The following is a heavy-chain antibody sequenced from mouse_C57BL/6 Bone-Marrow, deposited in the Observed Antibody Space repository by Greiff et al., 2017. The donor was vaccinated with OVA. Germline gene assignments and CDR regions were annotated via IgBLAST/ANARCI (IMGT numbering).Heavy chain of an antibody. CDR1: GFNIKDDY. CDR3: TTVTANWHYFDY. CDR2: IDPENGDT. Sequence: EVQLQQSGAELVRPGASVKLSCTASGFNIKDDYMHWVKQRPEQGLEWIGWIDPENGDTEYASKFQGKATITADTSSNTAYLQLSSLTSEDTAVYYCTTVTANWHYFDYWGQGTTLTVSS. V-gene: IGHV14-4*01. D-gene: IGHD4-1*01. J-gene: IGHJ2*01.